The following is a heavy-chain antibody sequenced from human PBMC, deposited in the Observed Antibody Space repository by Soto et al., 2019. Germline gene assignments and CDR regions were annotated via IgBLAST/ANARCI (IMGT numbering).Heavy chain of an antibody. CDR3: AKDPGRGQMVCAILSWFDP. D-gene: IGHD2-8*01. CDR2: ISGSGGST. J-gene: IGHJ5*02. Sequence: GGSLRLSCAASGFTFSSYAMSWVRQAPGKGLEWVSAISGSGGSTYYADSVKGRFTISRDNSKNTLYLQMNSLRAEDTAVYYCAKDPGRGQMVCAILSWFDPWGQGTLVTVSS. V-gene: IGHV3-23*01. CDR1: GFTFSSYA.